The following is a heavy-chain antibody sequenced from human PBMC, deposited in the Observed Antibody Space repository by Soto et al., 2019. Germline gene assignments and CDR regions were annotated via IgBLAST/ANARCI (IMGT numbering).Heavy chain of an antibody. CDR2: ISTSGNT. Sequence: PSETLSLTCSVSGVSMRNSYWTWIRQSAGKGLEGIRRISTSGNTNYNPSLTSQLTMSVDTSKHQVSLKLTSVTAADTAVYYCSRGGGVPALGDPWGQGTLVTVSS. CDR3: SRGGGVPALGDP. D-gene: IGHD3-16*01. J-gene: IGHJ5*02. V-gene: IGHV4-4*07. CDR1: GVSMRNSY.